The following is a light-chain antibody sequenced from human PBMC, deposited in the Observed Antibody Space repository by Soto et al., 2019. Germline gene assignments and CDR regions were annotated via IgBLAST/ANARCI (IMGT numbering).Light chain of an antibody. CDR1: SSDVGGYNY. CDR3: SSYSRSLNYV. J-gene: IGLJ1*01. CDR2: EVS. V-gene: IGLV2-14*01. Sequence: QSVLTQPASVSGSPGQSITISCTGTSSDVGGYNYVSWYQQHPGKAPKLMIYEVSNRPSGVSNRFSGSKSGNAASLTVSGLQPEDEAEYFCSSYSRSLNYVFGSGTKVTVL.